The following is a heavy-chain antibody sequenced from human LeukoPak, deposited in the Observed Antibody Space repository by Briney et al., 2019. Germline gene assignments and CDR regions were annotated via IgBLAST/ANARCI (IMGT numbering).Heavy chain of an antibody. CDR1: GGSFSGSY. CDR2: INHSGST. Sequence: WGTLSLTCSVYGGSFSGSYWSWIRQPPGKGLEWIGEINHSGSTKYNPSLKSRVTISVDTSKNQFSLKLSSVTAADTAVYYCARGLGSIAARRAPLDYWGQGTLVTVSS. V-gene: IGHV4-34*01. D-gene: IGHD6-6*01. J-gene: IGHJ4*02. CDR3: ARGLGSIAARRAPLDY.